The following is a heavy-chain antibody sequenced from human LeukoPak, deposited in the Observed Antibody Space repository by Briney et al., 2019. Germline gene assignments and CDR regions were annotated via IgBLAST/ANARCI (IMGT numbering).Heavy chain of an antibody. CDR1: GFTFSSYT. CDR3: ARMPSTEIYYFYYMDV. D-gene: IGHD2-2*01. CDR2: ISSNAVST. J-gene: IGHJ6*03. Sequence: PGGSLRLSCGDSGFTFSSYTMNWVRQAPGKGLEWVAGISSNAVSTYYADSVKGRFTISRDNSKNTVYLQMDSLGTEDTAVYYCARMPSTEIYYFYYMDVRGKGTTVTVSS. V-gene: IGHV3-23*01.